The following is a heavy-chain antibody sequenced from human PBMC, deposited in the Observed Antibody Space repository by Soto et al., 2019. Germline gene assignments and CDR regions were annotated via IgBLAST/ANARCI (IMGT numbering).Heavy chain of an antibody. CDR3: ARDRTSYYYYYGMDV. CDR1: GFTFSSYA. J-gene: IGHJ6*02. V-gene: IGHV3-30-3*01. CDR2: ISYDGSNK. Sequence: QVQLVESGGGVVQPGRSLRLSCAASGFTFSSYAMHWVRQAPGKGLEWVAVISYDGSNKYYADSVKGRFTISRDNSKNTLYLQMNGLRAEDTAVYYCARDRTSYYYYYGMDVWGQGTTVTVSS. D-gene: IGHD2-8*01.